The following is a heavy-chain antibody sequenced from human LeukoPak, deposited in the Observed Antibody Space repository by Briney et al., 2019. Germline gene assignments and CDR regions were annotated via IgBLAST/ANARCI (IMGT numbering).Heavy chain of an antibody. CDR1: GFTFSSYA. CDR2: VSGSGGST. J-gene: IGHJ4*02. CDR3: AKDAATGDQRDPMALLDY. D-gene: IGHD7-27*01. Sequence: GGSLRLSCAASGFTFSSYAMSWVRQAPGKGLEWVTIVSGSGGSTYYADSLKGRFTISRDNSKNTLYLQMNSLRVEDTAVYYCAKDAATGDQRDPMALLDYWGQGTLVTVSS. V-gene: IGHV3-23*01.